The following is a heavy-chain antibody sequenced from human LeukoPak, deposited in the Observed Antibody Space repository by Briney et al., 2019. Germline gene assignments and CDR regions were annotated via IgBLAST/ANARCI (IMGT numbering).Heavy chain of an antibody. Sequence: GGSLRLSCAASGFTSSSYAMSWVRQAPGKGLEWVSAISGSGGSTYYADSVKGRFTISRDNSKNTLYLQMNSLRAEDTAVYYCAKVSDSGSYLMSYCDYWGQGTLVTVSS. CDR2: ISGSGGST. V-gene: IGHV3-23*01. J-gene: IGHJ4*02. D-gene: IGHD3-10*01. CDR3: AKVSDSGSYLMSYCDY. CDR1: GFTSSSYA.